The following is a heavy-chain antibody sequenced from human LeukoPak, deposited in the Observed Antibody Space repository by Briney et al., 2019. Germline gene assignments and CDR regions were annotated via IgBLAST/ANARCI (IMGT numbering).Heavy chain of an antibody. CDR1: GFTFSSYA. V-gene: IGHV3-30-3*01. Sequence: GESLRLSCAASGFTFSSYAMHWVRQAPGKGLEWVAVISYDGSNKYYADSVKGRFTISRDNSKNTLYLQMNGLRAEDTAVYCCARDRSLLGARQYYDFWSGYETWYYGMDVWGQXTTXTVPS. J-gene: IGHJ6*02. CDR2: ISYDGSNK. CDR3: ARDRSLLGARQYYDFWSGYETWYYGMDV. D-gene: IGHD3-3*01.